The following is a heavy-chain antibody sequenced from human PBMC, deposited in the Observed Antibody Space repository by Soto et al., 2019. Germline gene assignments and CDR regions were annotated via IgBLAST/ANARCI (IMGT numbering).Heavy chain of an antibody. V-gene: IGHV1-69*08. D-gene: IGHD5-12*01. CDR2: IIPLLDIT. Sequence: QVQLVQSGAEVKKPGSSVKVSCKASGGTFSNDIITWVRQAPGQGLEWMGRIIPLLDITNYAQKFQGRVTITADKSTSTAHMELNSLRSEDTAVYYCVRDSPIGSTYSGYDGIDYWGQGTLVTVSS. CDR1: GGTFSNDI. CDR3: VRDSPIGSTYSGYDGIDY. J-gene: IGHJ4*02.